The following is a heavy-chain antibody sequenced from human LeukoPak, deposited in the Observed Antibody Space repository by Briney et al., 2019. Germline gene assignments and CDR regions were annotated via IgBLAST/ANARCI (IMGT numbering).Heavy chain of an antibody. Sequence: ASVKVSCKASGYTFTCYYMHWVRQAPGQGLEWMGRINPNSGGTNYAQKFQGRVTMTRDTSISTAYMELSRLRSDDTAVYYCARVDIVVVPAALYGMDVWGQGTTVTVSS. CDR3: ARVDIVVVPAALYGMDV. CDR2: INPNSGGT. V-gene: IGHV1-2*06. CDR1: GYTFTCYY. J-gene: IGHJ6*02. D-gene: IGHD2-2*01.